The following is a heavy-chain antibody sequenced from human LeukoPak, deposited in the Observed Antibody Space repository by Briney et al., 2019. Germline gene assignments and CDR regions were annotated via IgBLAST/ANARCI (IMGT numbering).Heavy chain of an antibody. J-gene: IGHJ5*02. V-gene: IGHV3-21*01. CDR1: GFTFSSYS. Sequence: AGGSLRLSCAASGFTFSSYSMNWVRQAPGKGLEWVSSITSSSSSIYYADSVKGRFTISRDNAKNSLYLQMNSLRAEDTAVYYCARTPDPSSSWYAWFDPWGQGTLVTVSS. CDR3: ARTPDPSSSWYAWFDP. CDR2: ITSSSSSI. D-gene: IGHD6-13*01.